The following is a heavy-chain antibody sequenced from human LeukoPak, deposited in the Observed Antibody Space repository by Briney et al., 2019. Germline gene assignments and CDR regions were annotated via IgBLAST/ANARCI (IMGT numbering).Heavy chain of an antibody. CDR2: IKQDGSEK. J-gene: IGHJ4*02. D-gene: IGHD3-3*01. CDR3: ARGYDFWSGYRYYFDY. CDR1: GFTFSSYW. Sequence: GGSLRLSCAASGFTFSSYWMSWVRQAPGKGLEWVANIKQDGSEKYYVDSVKGRFTISRDNAKNSLYLQMNSLRAEDTAVYYCARGYDFWSGYRYYFDYWGQGTLVTVSS. V-gene: IGHV3-7*01.